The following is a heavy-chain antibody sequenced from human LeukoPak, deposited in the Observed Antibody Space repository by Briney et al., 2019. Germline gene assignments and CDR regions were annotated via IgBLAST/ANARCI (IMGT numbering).Heavy chain of an antibody. V-gene: IGHV3-74*01. CDR3: AKDLFGGPARAYFDY. Sequence: GGSLGLSCAASGFSFSSYLMHWVRQAPGKGLVWVSRINSDGATTTYADSVKGRFTVSRDNAKNTLYLQMNSLRAEDTAVYYCAKDLFGGPARAYFDYWGQGTLVTVSS. D-gene: IGHD3-16*01. CDR2: INSDGATT. J-gene: IGHJ4*02. CDR1: GFSFSSYL.